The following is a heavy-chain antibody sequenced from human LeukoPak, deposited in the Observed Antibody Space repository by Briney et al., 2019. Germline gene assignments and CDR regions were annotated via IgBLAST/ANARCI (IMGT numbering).Heavy chain of an antibody. Sequence: SETLSLTCTVSGGSISRSSYYRGWIRQPPGKGLEWIASIDYSGTTYHNPSLESRVTISVDTSKNQFPLKLSSVTAADTAVYYCARYCTSTTCIFRGFDYWGQGALVTVSS. V-gene: IGHV4-39*06. CDR1: GGSISRSSYY. CDR3: ARYCTSTTCIFRGFDY. J-gene: IGHJ4*02. D-gene: IGHD2-2*01. CDR2: IDYSGTT.